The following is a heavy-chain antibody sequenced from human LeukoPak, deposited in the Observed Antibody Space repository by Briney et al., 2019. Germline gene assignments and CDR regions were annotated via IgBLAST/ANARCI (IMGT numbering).Heavy chain of an antibody. J-gene: IGHJ3*01. V-gene: IGHV1-24*01. D-gene: IGHD4-17*01. CDR1: GYTLTELS. Sequence: ASVKVSCKVSGYTLTELSMHWVRQAPGKGLEWMGGFDPEDGETIYAQKFQGRVTMTEDTSTDTAYMELSSQGSEDTAVYYCATNYDYGDYVVWGQGTMVTVSS. CDR3: ATNYDYGDYVV. CDR2: FDPEDGET.